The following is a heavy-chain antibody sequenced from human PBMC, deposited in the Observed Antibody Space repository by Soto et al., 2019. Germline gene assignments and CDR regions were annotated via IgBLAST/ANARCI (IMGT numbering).Heavy chain of an antibody. CDR2: ISAYNGST. CDR1: GYTFTSYG. CDR3: ARGITLPTPLDY. V-gene: IGHV1-18*01. J-gene: IGHJ4*02. Sequence: ASVKVSRKASGYTFTSYGISWVRQAPGQGLEWMGWISAYNGSTKYAQKLQGRVTMTRDTSASTAYMELSSLRSEDTAVYYCARGITLPTPLDYWGQGTLVTVSS. D-gene: IGHD1-20*01.